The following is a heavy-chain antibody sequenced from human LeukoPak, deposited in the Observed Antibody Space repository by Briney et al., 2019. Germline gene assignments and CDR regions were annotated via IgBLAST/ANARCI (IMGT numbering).Heavy chain of an antibody. D-gene: IGHD3-3*01. CDR2: IYTSGST. CDR3: ASTHYDFWSGYPVSFDY. Sequence: PSETLSLTCTVSGGSISSYYWSWIRQPAGKGLEWIGRIYTSGSTNYNPSLKSRVTMSVDTSKNQFSLKLGSVTAADTAVYYCASTHYDFWSGYPVSFDYWGQGTLVTVSS. J-gene: IGHJ4*02. CDR1: GGSISSYY. V-gene: IGHV4-4*07.